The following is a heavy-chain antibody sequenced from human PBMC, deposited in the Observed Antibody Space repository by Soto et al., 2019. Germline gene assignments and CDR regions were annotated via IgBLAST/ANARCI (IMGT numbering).Heavy chain of an antibody. Sequence: VASVKVSCKTSGYTFTSYGISWVRQAPGQGLEWMGWISTYNGNTNYAQKFQGRATMTTDTSTTTAYMELRSLKSDDTAVYYCARLLFLEWFDDYWGQGTLVTVS. CDR2: ISTYNGNT. J-gene: IGHJ4*02. D-gene: IGHD3-3*01. CDR1: GYTFTSYG. CDR3: ARLLFLEWFDDY. V-gene: IGHV1-18*04.